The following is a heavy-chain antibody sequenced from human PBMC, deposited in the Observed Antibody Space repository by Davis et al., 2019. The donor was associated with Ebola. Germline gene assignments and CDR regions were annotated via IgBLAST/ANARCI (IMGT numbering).Heavy chain of an antibody. J-gene: IGHJ6*02. CDR2: IKQDGSEK. CDR1: GFTFSSYW. D-gene: IGHD3-22*01. CDR3: ARGLTMIQAWGMDV. V-gene: IGHV3-7*01. Sequence: GGSLRLSCAASGFTFSSYWMSWVRQAPGKGLEWVANIKQDGSEKYYVDSVKGRFTISRDNSKNTLYLQMNSLRAEDTAVYYCARGLTMIQAWGMDVWGQGTTVTVSS.